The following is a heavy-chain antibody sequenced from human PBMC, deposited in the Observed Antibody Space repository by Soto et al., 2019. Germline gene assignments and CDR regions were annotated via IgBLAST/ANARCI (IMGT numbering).Heavy chain of an antibody. V-gene: IGHV3-23*01. Sequence: PGGSLRLSCAASGFTFSSYAMSWVRQAPGKGLEWVSAISGSGGSTYYADSVKGRFTISRDNSRNTLYLQMNSLRAEDTAVYYCAKDLSIHCSGGSCYSEDYYGMDVWGQGTTVTVSS. D-gene: IGHD2-15*01. J-gene: IGHJ6*02. CDR2: ISGSGGST. CDR1: GFTFSSYA. CDR3: AKDLSIHCSGGSCYSEDYYGMDV.